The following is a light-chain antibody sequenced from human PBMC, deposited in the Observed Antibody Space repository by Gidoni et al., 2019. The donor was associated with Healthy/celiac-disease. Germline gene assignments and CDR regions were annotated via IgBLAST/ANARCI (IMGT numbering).Light chain of an antibody. J-gene: IGKJ1*01. CDR2: AAS. CDR1: QSISSY. V-gene: IGKV1-39*01. Sequence: DFQMNQSPSSLSASAGDRVTITCRASQSISSYLNWYQQKPGKAPKLLIYAASSLQSGVPSRFSGSGSGTDFTLTISSLQPEDFATYYCQQSYSTFRTFGQGTKVEIK. CDR3: QQSYSTFRT.